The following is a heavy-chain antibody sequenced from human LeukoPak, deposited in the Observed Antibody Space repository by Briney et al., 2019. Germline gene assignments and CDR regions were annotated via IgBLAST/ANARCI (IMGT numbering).Heavy chain of an antibody. Sequence: PGGSLRLSCAASGFTFSDHYMDWVRQAPGKGLEWVGRTRNKANSYTTEYAASVKGRFTISRDDSKNSLYLQMNSLKTEDTAVYYCVKRSSGSGYYYYMDVWGKGTTVTVSS. CDR3: VKRSSGSGYYYYMDV. J-gene: IGHJ6*03. D-gene: IGHD1-26*01. CDR2: TRNKANSYTT. V-gene: IGHV3-72*01. CDR1: GFTFSDHY.